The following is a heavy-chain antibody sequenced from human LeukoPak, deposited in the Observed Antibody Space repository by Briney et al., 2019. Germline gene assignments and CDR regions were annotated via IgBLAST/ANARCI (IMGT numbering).Heavy chain of an antibody. V-gene: IGHV1-2*02. CDR3: ASNIAVSLDGFDP. Sequence: GASVKVSCKGSGYTFTNYYIHWVRQASGQGLVWMGRVNPRSGDTKYAHDFEGRVFMTRDTSISTAFMEVRGLRPDDTAVYFCASNIAVSLDGFDPWGQGTLVTVSS. CDR2: VNPRSGDT. J-gene: IGHJ5*02. D-gene: IGHD6-19*01. CDR1: GYTFTNYY.